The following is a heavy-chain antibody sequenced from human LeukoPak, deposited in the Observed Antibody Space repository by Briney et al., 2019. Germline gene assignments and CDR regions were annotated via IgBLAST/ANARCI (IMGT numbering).Heavy chain of an antibody. CDR2: TYYSGST. V-gene: IGHV4-31*03. Sequence: SETLSLTCTVSGGSISSGGYYWSWIRQHPGKGLEWIGYTYYSGSTYYNPSLKSRVTISVDTSKNQFSLKLSSVTAADTAVYYCATLFGYSSGWGSYYFDYWGQGTLVTVSS. J-gene: IGHJ4*02. CDR1: GGSISSGGYY. CDR3: ATLFGYSSGWGSYYFDY. D-gene: IGHD6-19*01.